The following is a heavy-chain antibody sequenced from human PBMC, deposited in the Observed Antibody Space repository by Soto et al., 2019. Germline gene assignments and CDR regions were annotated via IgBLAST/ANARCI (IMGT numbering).Heavy chain of an antibody. V-gene: IGHV1-46*04. Sequence: QVQLMQSGAEVKKPGASVKVSCKASGYTFTIYYIHWVRQAPGQGLEWMGLIDPSAGDTNYAQQLQGRVTMTKDTSTNTVYMELSSLTSGDTAVYYCAREGASTSSFDNWGQGTRVTVSS. CDR2: IDPSAGDT. CDR3: AREGASTSSFDN. J-gene: IGHJ4*02. D-gene: IGHD6-6*01. CDR1: GYTFTIYY.